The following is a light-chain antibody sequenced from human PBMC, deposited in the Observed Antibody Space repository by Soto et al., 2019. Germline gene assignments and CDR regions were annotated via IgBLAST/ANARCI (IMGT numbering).Light chain of an antibody. Sequence: VLTQSRATLSFSPGERANLSCRASLNVNSYLAWYQQKPGQAPRLLIYDASNRAAGIPARFSGSGSGTDFTLTISILDPEDFAIYYCQQRQYWPPITFGQGTRLDI. CDR1: LNVNSY. J-gene: IGKJ5*01. V-gene: IGKV3-11*01. CDR2: DAS. CDR3: QQRQYWPPIT.